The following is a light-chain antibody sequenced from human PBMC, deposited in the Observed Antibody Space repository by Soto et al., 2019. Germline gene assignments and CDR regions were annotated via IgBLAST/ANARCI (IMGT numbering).Light chain of an antibody. V-gene: IGKV1-39*01. CDR3: QQYNIWSLYT. CDR1: QSISNY. CDR2: AAS. Sequence: IQMTQSPSSLSAFVGDRVTITCRASQSISNYLNWYQQKPGKAPKLLIYAASSLQSGVPSRFSGSGSGTDFTLTISSLQSEDSAVYYCQQYNIWSLYTFGQGTKLEIK. J-gene: IGKJ2*01.